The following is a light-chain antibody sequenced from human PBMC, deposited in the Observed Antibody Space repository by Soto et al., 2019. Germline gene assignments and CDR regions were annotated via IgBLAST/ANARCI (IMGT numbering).Light chain of an antibody. V-gene: IGLV1-44*01. CDR2: SNN. CDR3: AAWDDSLNMV. J-gene: IGLJ2*01. Sequence: QSVLTQPPSASGTPGQRVTISCSGSSSNIGSNTVNWYQQLPGTAPKHLIFSNNQRPSGVPDRFSASKSGSSASLAISGLRSEDEADYYCAAWDDSLNMVFGGGTKLTVL. CDR1: SSNIGSNT.